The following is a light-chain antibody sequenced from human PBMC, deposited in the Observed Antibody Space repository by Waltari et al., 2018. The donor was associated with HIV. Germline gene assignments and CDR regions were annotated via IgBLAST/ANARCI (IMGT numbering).Light chain of an antibody. V-gene: IGKV3-15*01. CDR3: QQYYNWPYT. CDR2: GAS. J-gene: IGKJ2*01. CDR1: QSVSSN. Sequence: EIVMTQSPAPLSVSPGERATLSCRASQSVSSNLAWYQQKPGQAPRLLIYGASTRATGIPARFSGSGSGTEFTLTLSSLQSEDFAVYFCQQYYNWPYTFGQGTKLEIK.